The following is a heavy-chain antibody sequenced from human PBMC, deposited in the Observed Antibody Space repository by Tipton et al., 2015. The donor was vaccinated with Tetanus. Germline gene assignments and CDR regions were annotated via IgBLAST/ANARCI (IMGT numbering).Heavy chain of an antibody. CDR3: ARLREIVSRSGWAFDY. Sequence: TLSLTCAVSGALLSTGGYSWGWIRQPPGQGLEWIGSISYSGRTYYSPSLKSRVTMSVDTSKKDFSVRLGSVTAADTAVYYCARLREIVSRSGWAFDYWGQGIPVTVSS. V-gene: IGHV4-30-2*03. D-gene: IGHD5/OR15-5a*01. J-gene: IGHJ4*02. CDR1: GALLSTGGYS. CDR2: ISYSGRT.